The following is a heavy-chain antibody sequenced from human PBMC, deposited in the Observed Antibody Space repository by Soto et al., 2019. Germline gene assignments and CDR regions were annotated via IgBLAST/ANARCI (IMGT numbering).Heavy chain of an antibody. Sequence: GVSLKLSCAASVFPFSSYSMHWVRQAPGKGLEWVAVISYDGSNKYYADSVKGRFTISRDNSKNTLYLQMNSLRAEDTAVYYCARKAGAANVLGYYYYGMDVWGQGTTVNVSS. D-gene: IGHD2-8*02. J-gene: IGHJ6*02. CDR3: ARKAGAANVLGYYYYGMDV. V-gene: IGHV3-30-3*01. CDR2: ISYDGSNK. CDR1: VFPFSSYS.